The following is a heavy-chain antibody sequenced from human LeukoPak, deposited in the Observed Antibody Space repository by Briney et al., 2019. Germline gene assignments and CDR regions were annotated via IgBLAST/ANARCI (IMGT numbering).Heavy chain of an antibody. V-gene: IGHV1-2*02. Sequence: ASVKVSCKASGYTFSVYDIHWVRQAPGQGLQWMGWISPNSGGTNFVQKFQGRVTMTRDTSISIVYMELSRLTSDDTAVYYCARIGYNYGADYWGQGTLVTVSS. D-gene: IGHD5-18*01. CDR1: GYTFSVYD. CDR3: ARIGYNYGADY. J-gene: IGHJ4*02. CDR2: ISPNSGGT.